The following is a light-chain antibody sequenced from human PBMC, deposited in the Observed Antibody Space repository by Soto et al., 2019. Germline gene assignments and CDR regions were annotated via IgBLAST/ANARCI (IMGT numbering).Light chain of an antibody. CDR1: QSVRSN. J-gene: IGKJ4*01. CDR3: QQRSNWPLT. Sequence: EIVMTQSPATLSVSPGERATLSCRASQSVRSNLAWYQQRPGQAPRLLIYQASYRATGIPARFSGSGSGTDFTLSIGSLEPEDFAVYYCQQRSNWPLTFGGGTKVDIK. CDR2: QAS. V-gene: IGKV3-11*01.